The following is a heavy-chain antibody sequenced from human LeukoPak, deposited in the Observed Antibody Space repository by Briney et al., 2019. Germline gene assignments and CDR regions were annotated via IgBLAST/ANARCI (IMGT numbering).Heavy chain of an antibody. J-gene: IGHJ6*03. Sequence: GGSLRLSCAASGFTFTNKWMHWVRQAPGKGLEWVSRINTDGSIRSYADSVKGRFTISRDNAKNTLYLQMSSLRVEDTAVYYCARARGDRVVAYYMDVWGKGTTVTVSS. CDR3: ARARGDRVVAYYMDV. CDR2: INTDGSIR. CDR1: GFTFTNKW. V-gene: IGHV3-74*01. D-gene: IGHD2-15*01.